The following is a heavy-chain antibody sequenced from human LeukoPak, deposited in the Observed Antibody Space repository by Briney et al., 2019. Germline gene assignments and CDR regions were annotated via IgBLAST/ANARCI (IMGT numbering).Heavy chain of an antibody. V-gene: IGHV3-48*02. Sequence: GGSLRLSCAASGFTFSSYSMNSAHQAPGKRLKWVSYISSSSITIYYADSVKGRFTISRDNAKNSLYLQMNSLRDEDTAVYYCARGRPYYLDYWGQGSLVAVSS. CDR3: ARGRPYYLDY. D-gene: IGHD6-6*01. CDR1: GFTFSSYS. CDR2: ISSSSITI. J-gene: IGHJ4*02.